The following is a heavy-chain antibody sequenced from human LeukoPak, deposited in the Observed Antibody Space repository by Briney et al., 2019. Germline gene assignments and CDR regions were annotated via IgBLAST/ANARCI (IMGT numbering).Heavy chain of an antibody. D-gene: IGHD3-9*01. CDR2: ISWNSGSI. Sequence: GGSLRLSCAASGFTFDDYAMHWVRQAPGKGLEWVSGISWNSGSIGYADSVKGRFTISRDNAKNSLYLQMNSLRAEDTALYYCAKDIRDHILTAYPDYWGQGTLVTVSS. J-gene: IGHJ4*02. CDR1: GFTFDDYA. CDR3: AKDIRDHILTAYPDY. V-gene: IGHV3-9*01.